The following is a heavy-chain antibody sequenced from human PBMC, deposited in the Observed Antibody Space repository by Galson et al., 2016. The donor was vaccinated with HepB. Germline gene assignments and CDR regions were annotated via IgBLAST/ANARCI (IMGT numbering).Heavy chain of an antibody. CDR1: TFTFSEYA. CDR2: ISYDGYSK. CDR3: ARATFRVGVSYYFMDY. V-gene: IGHV3-30*04. Sequence: SLRLSCAASTFTFSEYAMHWVRQAPGKGLEWVALISYDGYSKFYTDSVKGRFTVSRDNSKSTLYLLMNSLRPDDTAVYFCARATFRVGVSYYFMDYWGQGALVTVS. J-gene: IGHJ4*02. D-gene: IGHD2/OR15-2a*01.